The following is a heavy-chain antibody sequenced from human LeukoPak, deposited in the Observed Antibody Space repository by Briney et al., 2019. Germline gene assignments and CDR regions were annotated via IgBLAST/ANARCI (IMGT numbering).Heavy chain of an antibody. CDR3: TTERGSASWYEYYFDN. V-gene: IGHV3-15*01. J-gene: IGHJ4*02. Sequence: GGSLRLSCAASGFTFSNAWMSWVRRAPGKGLEWVGRSKSKIDGGATDYAEPVKGRFTISRDDSRATLYLQMSSLKAEDTAVYYSTTERGSASWYEYYFDNWGQGTLVTVAS. CDR2: SKSKIDGGAT. D-gene: IGHD6-13*01. CDR1: GFTFSNAW.